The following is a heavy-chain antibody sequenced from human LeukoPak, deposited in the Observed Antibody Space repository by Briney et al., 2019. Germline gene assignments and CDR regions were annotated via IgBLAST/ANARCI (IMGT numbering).Heavy chain of an antibody. Sequence: NPSETLSLTCTVSGGSISSYYWSWIRQPAGKGLEWIGRIYTSGSTNYNPSLKSRVTMSVDTSKNQFSLKLSSVTAADTAVYYCARSLYGSGSLYYFDYWGQGTLVTVSS. CDR2: IYTSGST. CDR3: ARSLYGSGSLYYFDY. V-gene: IGHV4-4*07. D-gene: IGHD3-10*01. J-gene: IGHJ4*02. CDR1: GGSISSYY.